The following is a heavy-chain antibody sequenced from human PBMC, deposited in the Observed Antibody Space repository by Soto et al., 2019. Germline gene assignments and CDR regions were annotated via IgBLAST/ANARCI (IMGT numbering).Heavy chain of an antibody. Sequence: LGESLKISCRAYGYSFTSYWIGWVRQMPGKGLEWMGIIYPGDSDTRYSPSFQGQVTISVDKSISTAYLQWSSLKASDTAMYYCARLPPGYGGNSWFDLWGLGSLVTVCS. CDR3: ARLPPGYGGNSWFDL. V-gene: IGHV5-51*01. D-gene: IGHD2-21*02. CDR1: GYSFTSYW. J-gene: IGHJ5*02. CDR2: IYPGDSDT.